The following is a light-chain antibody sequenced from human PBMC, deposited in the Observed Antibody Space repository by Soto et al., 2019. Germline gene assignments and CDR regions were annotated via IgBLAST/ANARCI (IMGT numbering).Light chain of an antibody. CDR1: QSLLHSNGYNY. CDR3: MQLLHPPLT. J-gene: IGKJ4*01. V-gene: IGKV2-28*01. Sequence: DVVMTQSPLSLPVTPGEPASISCRSSQSLLHSNGYNYLAWFLQKAGQSPQLLIYLASSRASGVPDRFSGSGSGTDFTLEISSVEAEDVGFYYCMQLLHPPLTFGGGTKVGIK. CDR2: LAS.